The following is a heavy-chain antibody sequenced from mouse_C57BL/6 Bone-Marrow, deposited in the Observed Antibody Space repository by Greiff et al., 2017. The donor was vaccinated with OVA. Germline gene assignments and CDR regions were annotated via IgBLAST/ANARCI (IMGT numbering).Heavy chain of an antibody. V-gene: IGHV1-55*01. CDR3: ARPGEIATVVAGDYAMDY. CDR1: GYTFTSYW. Sequence: VQLQQPGAELVKPGASVKMSCKASGYTFTSYWITWVKQRPGQGLEWIGDIYPGSGSTNYNEKFKSKATLTVDTSSSTAYMQLSSLTSEDSAVYYCARPGEIATVVAGDYAMDYWGQGTSVTVSS. J-gene: IGHJ4*01. D-gene: IGHD1-1*01. CDR2: IYPGSGST.